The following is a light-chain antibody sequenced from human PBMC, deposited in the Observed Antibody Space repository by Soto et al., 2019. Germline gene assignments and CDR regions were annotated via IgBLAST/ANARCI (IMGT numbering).Light chain of an antibody. CDR1: QNVNSN. CDR2: GAS. Sequence: EIVMTQSPATLSMSPGERATLSCRATQNVNSNLAWYQHRPGQAPRLLIYGASIRPTGIPARFRGSGSGTEFPLTIDSLKSEDFAGYYCQQYKDWPPMYTFGQGTKLEIK. CDR3: QQYKDWPPMYT. V-gene: IGKV3-15*01. J-gene: IGKJ2*01.